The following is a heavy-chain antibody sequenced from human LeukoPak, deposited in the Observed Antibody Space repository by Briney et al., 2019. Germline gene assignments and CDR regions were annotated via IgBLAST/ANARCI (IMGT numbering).Heavy chain of an antibody. J-gene: IGHJ4*02. CDR3: AKGRNWYSNSDYFDY. CDR2: IWYDGSNK. CDR1: GFTFSSYG. D-gene: IGHD4-11*01. V-gene: IGHV3-33*06. Sequence: PGGSLRLSCAASGFTFSSYGMHWVRQAPGKGLEWVAVIWYDGSNKYYADSVKGRFTISRGNSKNTLYLQMNSLRAEDTALSYCAKGRNWYSNSDYFDYWGQGTLVTVSS.